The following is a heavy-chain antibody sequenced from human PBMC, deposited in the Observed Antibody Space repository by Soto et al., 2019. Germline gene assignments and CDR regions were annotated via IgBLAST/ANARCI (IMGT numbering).Heavy chain of an antibody. Sequence: ASVKVSCKASGYTFIKYGIAWVRQAPGQGLEWMGWISAYNGNTNYAQKLQGRVTMTTDTSTSTAYMELRSLRSDDTAVYYCARSPEYFDWLVGTSGTFDYWGQGTLVTVSS. D-gene: IGHD3-9*01. CDR1: GYTFIKYG. V-gene: IGHV1-18*01. J-gene: IGHJ4*02. CDR3: ARSPEYFDWLVGTSGTFDY. CDR2: ISAYNGNT.